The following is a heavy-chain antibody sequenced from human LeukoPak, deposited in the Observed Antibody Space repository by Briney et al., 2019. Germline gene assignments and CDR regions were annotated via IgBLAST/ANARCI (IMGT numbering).Heavy chain of an antibody. CDR3: AKGNGFRAFGLDY. Sequence: SAISGSGGSTHHADSVKGRFTISRDNSKNTLYLQMNSLRAEDTAVYYCAKGNGFRAFGLDYWGQGTLVTVSS. D-gene: IGHD4-23*01. CDR2: ISGSGGST. V-gene: IGHV3-23*01. J-gene: IGHJ4*02.